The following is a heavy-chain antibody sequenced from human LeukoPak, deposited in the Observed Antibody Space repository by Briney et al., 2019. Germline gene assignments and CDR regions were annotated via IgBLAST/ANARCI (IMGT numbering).Heavy chain of an antibody. Sequence: PGGSLRLSCAASGFTFSSYSTNWVRQAPGKGLEWVSSISSSSSYIYYADSVKGRFTISRDNAKNSLYLQMNSLRAEDTAVYYCARDRSQYYDSSGYYHDYWGQGTLVTVSS. J-gene: IGHJ4*02. CDR1: GFTFSSYS. D-gene: IGHD3-22*01. CDR3: ARDRSQYYDSSGYYHDY. CDR2: ISSSSSYI. V-gene: IGHV3-21*01.